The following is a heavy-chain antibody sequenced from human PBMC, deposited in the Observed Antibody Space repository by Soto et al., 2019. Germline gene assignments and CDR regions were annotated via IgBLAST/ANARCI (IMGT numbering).Heavy chain of an antibody. CDR3: ARDPGTGDDESSGYYYD. CDR1: GFTLSSYW. CDR2: INSDGSST. V-gene: IGHV3-74*01. J-gene: IGHJ4*02. Sequence: EVQLVESGGGLVQPGGSLRLSCAASGFTLSSYWMHWVRQAPGKGLVWVSRINSDGSSTSYADSVKGRFTITRDNAKNTLYLQTSSLRAEDTAVYYCARDPGTGDDESSGYYYDWGQGTLVTVSS. D-gene: IGHD3-22*01.